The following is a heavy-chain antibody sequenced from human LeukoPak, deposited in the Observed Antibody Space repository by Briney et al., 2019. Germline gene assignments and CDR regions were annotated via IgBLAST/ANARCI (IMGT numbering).Heavy chain of an antibody. D-gene: IGHD3-22*01. V-gene: IGHV4-31*03. CDR1: GGSISSGGYY. Sequence: TLSLTCTVSGGSISSGGYYWSWIRQHPGKGLEWIGYIYYSGSTYYNPSLKSRVTISVDTSKNQFSLKLSPVTAADTAVYYCARAGGYAPYDSSGYYYWGQGTLVTVSS. CDR3: ARAGGYAPYDSSGYYY. CDR2: IYYSGST. J-gene: IGHJ4*02.